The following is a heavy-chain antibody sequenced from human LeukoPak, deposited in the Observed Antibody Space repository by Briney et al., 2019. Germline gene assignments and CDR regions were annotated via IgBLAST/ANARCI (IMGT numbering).Heavy chain of an antibody. D-gene: IGHD6-19*01. Sequence: GGSLRLSCAASGFTFSSYSMNWVRQAPGKGLEWVSSISSSSSYMYYADSVKGRFTISRDNAKNSLYLQMNSLRAEDTAVYYCARDGIAVAGTDYWGQGTLVTVSS. CDR3: ARDGIAVAGTDY. CDR1: GFTFSSYS. J-gene: IGHJ4*02. CDR2: ISSSSSYM. V-gene: IGHV3-21*01.